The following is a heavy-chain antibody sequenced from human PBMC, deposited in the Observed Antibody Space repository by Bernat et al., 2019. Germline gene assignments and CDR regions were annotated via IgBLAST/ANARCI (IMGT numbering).Heavy chain of an antibody. CDR2: ISYDGRNT. D-gene: IGHD3-16*01. CDR3: LRGDLPSTSVNAESFHH. Sequence: QVQLVESGGGVVQPGRSLRLSCAASGFTFSSYAMHWVRQAPGKGLEWVAVISYDGRNTYYADSLKGRFTISRDNSKNTLYLQMNSLTADKAVYYCLRGDLPSTSVNAESFHHWGQGTLVTVSS. V-gene: IGHV3-30*04. J-gene: IGHJ1*01. CDR1: GFTFSSYA.